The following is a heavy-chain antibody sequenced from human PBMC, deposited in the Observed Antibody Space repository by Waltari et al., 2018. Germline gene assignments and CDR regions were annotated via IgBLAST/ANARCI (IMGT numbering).Heavy chain of an antibody. J-gene: IGHJ4*02. Sequence: QVQLVQSGPEVKTHGASVKVSCQVSAYTLTELSMHSVRPAPVQGRTWMGGFDPEDGETIYEQKFQGRVTMTEDTSTDTAYMELSSLRSEDTAVYYCATEGGYCTNGVCYDRTYYFDYWGQGTLVTVSS. CDR1: AYTLTELS. V-gene: IGHV1-24*01. CDR2: FDPEDGET. D-gene: IGHD2-8*01. CDR3: ATEGGYCTNGVCYDRTYYFDY.